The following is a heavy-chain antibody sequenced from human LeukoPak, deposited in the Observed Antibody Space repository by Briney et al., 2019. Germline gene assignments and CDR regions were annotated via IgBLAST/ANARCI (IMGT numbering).Heavy chain of an antibody. CDR3: ARDRRYDFWSGNNWFDP. D-gene: IGHD3-3*01. CDR1: GFTFSSYG. CDR2: IWYDGSNK. Sequence: GGSLRLSCAASGFTFSSYGMHWVRQAPGKGLEWVAVIWYDGSNKYYADSVKGRFTISRDNSKNTLYLQMNSLRAEDTAVYYCARDRRYDFWSGNNWFDPWGQGTQVTVSS. V-gene: IGHV3-33*01. J-gene: IGHJ5*02.